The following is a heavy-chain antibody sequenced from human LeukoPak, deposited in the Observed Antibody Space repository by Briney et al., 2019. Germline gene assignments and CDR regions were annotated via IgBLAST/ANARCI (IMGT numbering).Heavy chain of an antibody. CDR3: ARVRFSSGWYIAFDI. CDR2: INPSGGST. CDR1: GYTFTSYY. V-gene: IGHV1-46*01. Sequence: ASVKVSCTPSGYTFTSYYMHWVRQAPGQGLEWMGVINPSGGSTTYAQKFQGRVTMTRDTSTTTVYMELSSLRSEDTAVYYCARVRFSSGWYIAFDIWGQGTMVTVSS. J-gene: IGHJ3*02. D-gene: IGHD6-19*01.